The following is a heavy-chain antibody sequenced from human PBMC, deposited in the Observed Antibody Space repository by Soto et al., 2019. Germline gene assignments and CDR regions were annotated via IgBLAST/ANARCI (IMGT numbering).Heavy chain of an antibody. V-gene: IGHV1-2*02. CDR2: INPNSGGT. D-gene: IGHD3-3*01. CDR1: GYTFTGYY. J-gene: IGHJ6*02. Sequence: ASVKVSCEASGYTFTGYYMHWVRQAPGQGLEWMGWINPNSGGTNYAQKFQGRVTMTRDTSISTAYMELSRLRSDDTAVYYCARAYITIFGVVITDYGMDVWGQGTTVTVSS. CDR3: ARAYITIFGVVITDYGMDV.